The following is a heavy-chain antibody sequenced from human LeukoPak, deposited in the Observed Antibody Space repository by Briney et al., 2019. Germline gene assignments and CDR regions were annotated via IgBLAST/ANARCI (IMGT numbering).Heavy chain of an antibody. D-gene: IGHD6-19*01. Sequence: SETLSLTCTVSGTSMRSEYWSWIRQPPGKGLEWIANIYYSGSTNYNPSLKSRVTISIDTSKSQFSLKLSSVTAADTAVYYCGKGSGWYKYWGHGTLVTVSS. V-gene: IGHV4-59*01. CDR2: IYYSGST. J-gene: IGHJ4*01. CDR3: GKGSGWYKY. CDR1: GTSMRSEY.